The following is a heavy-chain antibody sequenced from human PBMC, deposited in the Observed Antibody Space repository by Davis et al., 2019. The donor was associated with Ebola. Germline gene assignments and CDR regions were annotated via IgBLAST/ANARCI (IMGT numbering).Heavy chain of an antibody. J-gene: IGHJ4*02. CDR1: GGSISSGGYY. CDR2: IYYSGST. Sequence: PSETLSLTCTVSGGSISSGGYYWSWIRQHPGKGLEWIGYIYYSGSTYYNPSLKSRVTISVDTSKNQFSLKLSSVTAADTAVYYCARAGYSYGFFIFDYWGQGTLVTVSS. V-gene: IGHV4-31*03. CDR3: ARAGYSYGFFIFDY. D-gene: IGHD5-18*01.